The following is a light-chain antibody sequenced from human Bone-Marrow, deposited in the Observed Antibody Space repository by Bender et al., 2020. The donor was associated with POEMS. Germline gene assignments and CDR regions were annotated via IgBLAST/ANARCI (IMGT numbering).Light chain of an antibody. CDR2: EDR. Sequence: SYALTQPPSVSVAPGKTASITCGGDKIGSKSVHWYKQEPDLAPIMVIFEDRARPSGIPDRSSGSNSGNTATLTITRVEVGDEDDYYCQVWDSSSNHRVFGGVTKLTVL. CDR3: QVWDSSSNHRV. J-gene: IGLJ3*02. CDR1: KIGSKS. V-gene: IGLV3-21*04.